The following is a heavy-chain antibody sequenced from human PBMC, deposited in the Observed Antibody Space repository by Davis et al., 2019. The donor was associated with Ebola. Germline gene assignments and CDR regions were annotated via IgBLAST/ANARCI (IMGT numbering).Heavy chain of an antibody. CDR2: ISNSGDRI. V-gene: IGHV3-23*01. J-gene: IGHJ3*02. CDR3: AKDTSNIWFDI. Sequence: GESLKISCAASGFTFSTYAMCWVRQAPGKGLEWVSTISNSGDRIYYADSVKGRFTISRDNSKNTLYLHMNSLRVEDTAVYYCAKDTSNIWFDIWGQGTMVTVSS. CDR1: GFTFSTYA. D-gene: IGHD1-26*01.